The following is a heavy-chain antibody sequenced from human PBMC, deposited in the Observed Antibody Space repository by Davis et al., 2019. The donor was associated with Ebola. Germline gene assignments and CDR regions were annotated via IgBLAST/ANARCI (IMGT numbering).Heavy chain of an antibody. Sequence: GGSLRLSCAASGFTFSSYGIHWVRQASGKGLEWVGRIRSKANSYATAYAASVKGRFTISRDDSKNTAYLQMNSLKTEDTAVYYCSVTVAAFDIWGQGTMVTVSS. D-gene: IGHD1-14*01. J-gene: IGHJ3*02. CDR1: GFTFSSYG. CDR3: SVTVAAFDI. V-gene: IGHV3-73*01. CDR2: IRSKANSYAT.